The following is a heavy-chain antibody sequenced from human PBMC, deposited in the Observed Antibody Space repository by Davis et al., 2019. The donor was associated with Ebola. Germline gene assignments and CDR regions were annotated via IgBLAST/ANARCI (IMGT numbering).Heavy chain of an antibody. Sequence: PGGSLRLSCAASGFTFSLFGMHWVRQAPGKGLEWVTSISSDGSDKYYAESVKGRFTISRDNSKNTLYLQMNSLRTEDTAVYYCASLLTYYYGSGIYSSPYYFDYWGQGTLVTVSS. CDR3: ASLLTYYYGSGIYSSPYYFDY. V-gene: IGHV3-30*03. CDR1: GFTFSLFG. D-gene: IGHD3-10*01. CDR2: ISSDGSDK. J-gene: IGHJ4*02.